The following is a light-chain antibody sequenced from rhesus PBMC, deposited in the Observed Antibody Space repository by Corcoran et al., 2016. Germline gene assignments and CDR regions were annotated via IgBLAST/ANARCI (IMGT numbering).Light chain of an antibody. Sequence: DIQMTQSPSSLSASVGDRVTVTCRASQGINKALNWYQQKPGEAPLLLISGASSLQTGVSSRFSGTRSGTDYTLTISSLQPEDVATYYCLQDYSPPLTFGGGTKVEIK. V-gene: IGKV1-94*01. J-gene: IGKJ4*01. CDR1: QGINKA. CDR2: GAS. CDR3: LQDYSPPLT.